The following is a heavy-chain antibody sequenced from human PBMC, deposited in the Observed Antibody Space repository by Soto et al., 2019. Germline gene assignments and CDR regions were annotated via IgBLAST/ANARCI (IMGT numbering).Heavy chain of an antibody. V-gene: IGHV3-23*01. D-gene: IGHD3-10*01. CDR1: GFSFSNYG. J-gene: IGHJ4*02. CDR3: AKDAFPHYYGSGSYYNPYYFDY. CDR2: ISGSGRST. Sequence: PGGSLRLSCAASGFSFSNYGMSWVRQAPGKGLEWVSVISGSGRSTYYVDTVKGRFSISRDNSKDTVYLQMNSLRAEDTAVYYCAKDAFPHYYGSGSYYNPYYFDYWGQGTLVT.